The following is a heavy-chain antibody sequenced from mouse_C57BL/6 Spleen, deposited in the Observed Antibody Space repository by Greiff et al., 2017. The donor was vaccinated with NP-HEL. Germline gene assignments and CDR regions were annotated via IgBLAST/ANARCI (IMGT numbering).Heavy chain of an antibody. D-gene: IGHD1-1*02. CDR1: GYAFSSSW. CDR2: IYPGDGDT. Sequence: QVQLKESGPELVKPGASVKISCKASGYAFSSSWMNWVKQRPGKGLEWIGRIYPGDGDTNYNGKFKGKATLTADKSSSTAYMQLSSLTSEDSAVYFCARAPGNYVDYWGQGTTLTVSS. J-gene: IGHJ2*01. CDR3: ARAPGNYVDY. V-gene: IGHV1-82*01.